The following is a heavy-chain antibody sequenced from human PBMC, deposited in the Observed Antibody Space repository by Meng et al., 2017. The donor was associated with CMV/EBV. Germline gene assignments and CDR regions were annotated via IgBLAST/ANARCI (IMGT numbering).Heavy chain of an antibody. CDR1: GSYS. CDR3: ARSGDGDSDSSGYRMCWFDP. Sequence: GSYSWRWIRTPPGKGLEWIGYIYYSGSNNSDPSLKSRVTISVDTSKNQFSLKLSSVTAADTAVYYCARSGDGDSDSSGYRMCWFDPWGQGTLVTVSS. D-gene: IGHD3-22*01. CDR2: IYYSGSN. J-gene: IGHJ5*02. V-gene: IGHV4-61*01.